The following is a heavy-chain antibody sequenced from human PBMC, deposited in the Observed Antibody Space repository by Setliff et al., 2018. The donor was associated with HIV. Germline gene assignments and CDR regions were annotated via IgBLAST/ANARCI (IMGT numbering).Heavy chain of an antibody. CDR3: AQAQTSVSGSYYQYLQH. CDR1: ELTFSNYA. CDR2: LSGSGGST. J-gene: IGHJ1*01. V-gene: IGHV3-23*01. Sequence: PGESLKISCAASELTFSNYAMTWVRQAPGKGLEWVSSLSGSGGSTYYADSGKGRFTISRDNSKNTLYLRMNSLRAEDTAVYYCAQAQTSVSGSYYQYLQHWGQGTLVTVSS. D-gene: IGHD3-10*01.